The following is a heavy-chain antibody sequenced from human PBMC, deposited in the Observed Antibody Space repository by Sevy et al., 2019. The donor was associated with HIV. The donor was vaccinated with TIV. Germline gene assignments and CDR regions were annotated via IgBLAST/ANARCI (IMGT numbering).Heavy chain of an antibody. CDR3: ARARLDYEFWSGSYFSRAPWGYKYYAMDV. Sequence: ASVKVSCKAAGYSFTNFDINWVRQATGQALESIGWMNPNNGNTHYAQKFQGRVTMTRSSSANTAYMELSSLTSEDTAIYYCARARLDYEFWSGSYFSRAPWGYKYYAMDVWGQGTTVTVSS. V-gene: IGHV1-8*01. J-gene: IGHJ6*02. D-gene: IGHD3-3*01. CDR1: GYSFTNFD. CDR2: MNPNNGNT.